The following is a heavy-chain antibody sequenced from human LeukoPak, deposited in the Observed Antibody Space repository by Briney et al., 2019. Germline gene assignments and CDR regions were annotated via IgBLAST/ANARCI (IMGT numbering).Heavy chain of an antibody. CDR2: IGSSSSST. Sequence: PGGSLRLSCAASGFSFSDYYMCWIRQAPGKGLEWVSYIGSSSSSTNYADSVKGRLTISRDNAKKSLYLQMNSLRAEDTAVYYCVRGVREVDVWGQGTTVTVSS. D-gene: IGHD3-10*01. CDR3: VRGVREVDV. J-gene: IGHJ6*02. V-gene: IGHV3-11*05. CDR1: GFSFSDYY.